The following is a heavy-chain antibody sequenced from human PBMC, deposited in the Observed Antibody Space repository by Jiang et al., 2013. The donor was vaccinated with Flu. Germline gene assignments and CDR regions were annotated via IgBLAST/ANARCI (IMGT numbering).Heavy chain of an antibody. J-gene: IGHJ4*02. Sequence: VQLLESGGGVVQPGESLRLSCAASKFTFSSYSMHWVRQAPGKGLEWVAIISFDGRNKYYANSVKGRITISRDNSKNTLYLQMDSLRPQDTAVYYCARDSFRYSYGRGADHYFDSWGQGTLVTVSS. V-gene: IGHV3-30*04. CDR3: ARDSFRYSYGRGADHYFDS. D-gene: IGHD5-18*01. CDR1: KFTFSSYS. CDR2: ISFDGRNK.